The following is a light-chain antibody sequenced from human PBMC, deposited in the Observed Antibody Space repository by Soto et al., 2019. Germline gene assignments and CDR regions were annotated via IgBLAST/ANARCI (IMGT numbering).Light chain of an antibody. V-gene: IGKV3-20*01. CDR3: QQYGSSPLT. CDR1: QSVSSSY. CDR2: GAS. J-gene: IGKJ4*01. Sequence: EIVLTQSPGTLSLSPGERATLSCRASQSVSSSYLAWYQQKPGQAPRLLIYGASSRATGIPDRFSGSGSGKDFPLTISRLEPEDFAVYYCQQYGSSPLTFGGGPKVEIK.